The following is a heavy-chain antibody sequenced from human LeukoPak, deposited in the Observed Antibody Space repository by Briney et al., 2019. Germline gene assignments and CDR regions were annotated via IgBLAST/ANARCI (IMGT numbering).Heavy chain of an antibody. D-gene: IGHD3-22*01. J-gene: IGHJ3*02. V-gene: IGHV3-9*01. Sequence: PGGSLRLSCAASGFTFDDYAMHWVRQAPGKGLEWVSGISWNSGSIGYADSVKGRFTISRDNAKNSLYLQMNSLRAEDTAVYYCAKDLYGDYYDSSGYEVTAFDIWGQGTMVSVSS. CDR3: AKDLYGDYYDSSGYEVTAFDI. CDR2: ISWNSGSI. CDR1: GFTFDDYA.